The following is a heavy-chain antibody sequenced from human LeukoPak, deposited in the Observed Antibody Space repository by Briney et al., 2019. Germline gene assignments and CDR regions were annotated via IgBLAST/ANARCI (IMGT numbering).Heavy chain of an antibody. CDR1: GFTFSSYG. D-gene: IGHD3-3*01. V-gene: IGHV3-23*01. Sequence: PGGSLRLSCAASGFTFSSYGMHWVRQAPGKGLEWVSAITGSGVKTFYADPVKGRFTVSRDNAKNTLYLQMNSLSAEDAAVYYCARDFRSDFPNWFDPWGRGALVTVSS. CDR2: ITGSGVKT. J-gene: IGHJ5*02. CDR3: ARDFRSDFPNWFDP.